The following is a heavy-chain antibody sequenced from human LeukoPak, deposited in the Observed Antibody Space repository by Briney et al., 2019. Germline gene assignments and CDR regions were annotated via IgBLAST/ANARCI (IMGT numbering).Heavy chain of an antibody. Sequence: ASVKVSCKASGGSFSSDAISWVRQAPGQGPEWMGGIIPLFRTANYAPKFRGRVTITADKSTRTAFMELSSLRSEDTAMYYCATNYEILSGYPKNYYFHIWAKGQWSPSLQ. CDR2: IIPLFRTA. CDR1: GGSFSSDA. D-gene: IGHD3-9*01. V-gene: IGHV1-69*06. J-gene: IGHJ3*02. CDR3: ATNYEILSGYPKNYYFHI.